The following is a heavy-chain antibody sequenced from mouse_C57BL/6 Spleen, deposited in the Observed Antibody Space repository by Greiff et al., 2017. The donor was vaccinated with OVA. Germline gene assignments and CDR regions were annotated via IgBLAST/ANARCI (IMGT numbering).Heavy chain of an antibody. CDR2: IDPEDGET. Sequence: EVQLQESGAELVKPGASVKLSCTASGFNIKDYYMHWVKQRTEQGLEWIGRIDPEDGETKYDPKFQGKATLTADTSSNTAYLQLSSLTSEDSAVYYCACYEGYYGGDWGKGTTLTVSS. V-gene: IGHV14-2*01. CDR1: GFNIKDYY. CDR3: ACYEGYYGGD. D-gene: IGHD2-3*01. J-gene: IGHJ2*01.